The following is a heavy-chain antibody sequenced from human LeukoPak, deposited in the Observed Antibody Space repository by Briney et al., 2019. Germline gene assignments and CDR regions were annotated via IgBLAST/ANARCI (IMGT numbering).Heavy chain of an antibody. V-gene: IGHV1-2*02. CDR2: INPNSGGT. CDR1: GYSFTGYY. D-gene: IGHD4-23*01. J-gene: IGHJ6*02. Sequence: AASVKVSCKASGYSFTGYYIHWVRQAPGQGLEWMGLINPNSGGTKYAQKFQGRLTMTRDTSISTANMELSRLRSDDTAVYYCARERTTVVTLDYYYGMDVWGQGTTVTVSS. CDR3: ARERTTVVTLDYYYGMDV.